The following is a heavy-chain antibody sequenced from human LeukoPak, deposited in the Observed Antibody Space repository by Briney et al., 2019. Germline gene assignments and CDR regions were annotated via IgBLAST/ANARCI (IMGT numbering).Heavy chain of an antibody. D-gene: IGHD3-22*01. CDR1: GFTFSSYG. CDR3: AKVSSATKYYYDSSGYSPFDY. CDR2: IRYDGSNK. Sequence: GGSLRLSCAASGFTFSSYGMHWVRQAPGKGLEWVAFIRYDGSNKYYADSVKGRFTISRDNSKNTLYLQMNSLRAEDTAVYYCAKVSSATKYYYDSSGYSPFDYWGQGTLVTVSS. V-gene: IGHV3-30*02. J-gene: IGHJ4*02.